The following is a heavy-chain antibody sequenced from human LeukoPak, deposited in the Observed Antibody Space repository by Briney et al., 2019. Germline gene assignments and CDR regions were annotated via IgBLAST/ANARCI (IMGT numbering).Heavy chain of an antibody. CDR3: ARDRRSSGYYFTSTGMDV. D-gene: IGHD3-22*01. CDR1: GGSVSSGSYY. J-gene: IGHJ6*02. V-gene: IGHV4-61*01. Sequence: PSETLSLTCTVSGGSVSSGSYYWSWIRQPPGKGLEWIGYIYYSGSTTYNPSLKSRVTISVDTSKNQFSLKLSPVTAADTAVYYCARDRRSSGYYFTSTGMDVWGQGTTVTVSS. CDR2: IYYSGST.